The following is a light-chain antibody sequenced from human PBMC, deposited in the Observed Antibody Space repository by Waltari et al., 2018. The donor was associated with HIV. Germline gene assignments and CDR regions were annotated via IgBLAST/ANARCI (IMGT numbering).Light chain of an antibody. V-gene: IGLV2-14*01. Sequence: QSALPQPASVSGSPGQSITISCTGTTSDVGAYKYVSWYQQHPGKAPNLMLYEVSNRPSGVSNRFSGSKSGNTASLTISGLQAEDEADYFCSSYTSSSTLVFGSGTKVTVL. CDR2: EVS. CDR3: SSYTSSSTLV. CDR1: TSDVGAYKY. J-gene: IGLJ1*01.